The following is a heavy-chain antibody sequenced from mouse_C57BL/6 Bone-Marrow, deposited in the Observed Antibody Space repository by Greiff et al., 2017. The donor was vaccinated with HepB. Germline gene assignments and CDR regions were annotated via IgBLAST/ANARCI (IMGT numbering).Heavy chain of an antibody. Sequence: QVHVKQPGAELVKPGASVKLSCKASGYTFTSYWMHWVKQRPGQGLEWIGMIHPNSGSTNYNEKFKSKATLTVDKSSSTAYMQLSSLTSEDSAVYYCARERWYFDYWGQGTTLTVSS. CDR1: GYTFTSYW. V-gene: IGHV1-64*01. CDR3: ARERWYFDY. CDR2: IHPNSGST. J-gene: IGHJ2*01. D-gene: IGHD1-1*02.